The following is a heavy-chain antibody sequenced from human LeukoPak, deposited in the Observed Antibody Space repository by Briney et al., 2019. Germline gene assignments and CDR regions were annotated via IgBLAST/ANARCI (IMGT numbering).Heavy chain of an antibody. Sequence: GESLKISCKGSGYSFTSYWIGWVRQMPGKGLEWMGIIYPGDSDTRYSPSFQGQVTISADKSISTAYLQWSSLKASDTAMYYCARHGEGFHTAMEPGWFDPWGQGTLVTVSS. CDR1: GYSFTSYW. CDR3: ARHGEGFHTAMEPGWFDP. V-gene: IGHV5-51*01. CDR2: IYPGDSDT. D-gene: IGHD5-18*01. J-gene: IGHJ5*02.